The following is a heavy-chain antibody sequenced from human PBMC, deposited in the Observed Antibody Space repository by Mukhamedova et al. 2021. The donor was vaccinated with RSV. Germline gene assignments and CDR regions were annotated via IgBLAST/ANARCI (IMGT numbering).Heavy chain of an antibody. V-gene: IGHV3-48*03. CDR2: INSGGDVI. D-gene: IGHD2-2*01. J-gene: IGHJ6*02. Sequence: LEWVSYINSGGDVIYYAESMKDRFTMSRDNAKKSLHLQMDSLRAEDTVVYYCARLEYCGSTSCYSISGMDVWGQGTTV. CDR3: ARLEYCGSTSCYSISGMDV.